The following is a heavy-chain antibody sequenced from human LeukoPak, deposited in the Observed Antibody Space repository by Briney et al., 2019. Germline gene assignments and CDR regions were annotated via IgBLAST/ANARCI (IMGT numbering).Heavy chain of an antibody. Sequence: SETLSLTCTVSGGSISSGGYYWSWIRQHPGKGLEWIGYIYYSGGTYYNPSLKSRVTISVDTSKNQFSLKLSSVTAADTAVYYCARDIKAASDAFDIWGQGTMVTVSS. V-gene: IGHV4-31*03. CDR3: ARDIKAASDAFDI. CDR2: IYYSGGT. D-gene: IGHD2-15*01. J-gene: IGHJ3*02. CDR1: GGSISSGGYY.